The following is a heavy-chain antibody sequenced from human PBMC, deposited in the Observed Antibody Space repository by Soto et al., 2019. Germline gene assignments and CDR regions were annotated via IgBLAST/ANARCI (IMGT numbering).Heavy chain of an antibody. CDR1: GFTFSTDS. CDR2: ISTSGATR. J-gene: IGHJ4*02. V-gene: IGHV3-48*02. Sequence: EVQLVESGGGLVQPGGSLRLSCVASGFTFSTDSMNWVRQAPGKGLEWGAHISTSGATRYYADSVKGRFTISRDNAKTSLYLQMDSLRNEDTAVYYCARFFGSGFDYWGQGTLVTVSS. D-gene: IGHD6-19*01. CDR3: ARFFGSGFDY.